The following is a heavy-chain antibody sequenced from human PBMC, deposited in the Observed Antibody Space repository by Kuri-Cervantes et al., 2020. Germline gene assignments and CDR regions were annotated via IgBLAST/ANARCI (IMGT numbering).Heavy chain of an antibody. D-gene: IGHD5-18*01. CDR3: ARVVTPYYYYGMDV. J-gene: IGHJ6*02. V-gene: IGHV4-4*07. Sequence: GSLRLSCTVSGGSISSYYLSWIRQPAGKGLEWIGRIYTSGSTNYNPSLKSRVTMSVDTSKNQFYLKLSSVTAADTAVYYCARVVTPYYYYGMDVWGQGTTVTVSS. CDR1: GGSISSYY. CDR2: IYTSGST.